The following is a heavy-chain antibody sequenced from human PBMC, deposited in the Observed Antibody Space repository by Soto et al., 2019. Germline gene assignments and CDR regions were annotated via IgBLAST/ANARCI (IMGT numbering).Heavy chain of an antibody. D-gene: IGHD3-22*01. CDR3: ARGPSYYYDSSGYPYY. CDR2: IIPIFGTA. Sequence: SVKVSCKASGGTFSSYAISWVRQAPGQGLEWMGGIIPIFGTANYAQKFQGRVTITADESTSTAYMELSSLRSEDTAVYYCARGPSYYYDSSGYPYYWGQGALVTVSS. J-gene: IGHJ4*02. CDR1: GGTFSSYA. V-gene: IGHV1-69*13.